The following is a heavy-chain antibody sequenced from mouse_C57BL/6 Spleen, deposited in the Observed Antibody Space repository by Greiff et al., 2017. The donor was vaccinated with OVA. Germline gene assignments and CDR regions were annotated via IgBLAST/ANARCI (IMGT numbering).Heavy chain of an antibody. D-gene: IGHD6-1*01. CDR1: GYTFTSYH. Sequence: QVQLQQSGAELVRPGASVKMSCKASGYTFTSYHMHWVKQTPRQGLEWIGAIYPGNGDTSYNQKFKGKATLTVDKSSSSAYMQLSSLTSEDSAVYFCAISTGRAMDYWGQGTSVTVSS. CDR3: AISTGRAMDY. CDR2: IYPGNGDT. J-gene: IGHJ4*01. V-gene: IGHV1-12*01.